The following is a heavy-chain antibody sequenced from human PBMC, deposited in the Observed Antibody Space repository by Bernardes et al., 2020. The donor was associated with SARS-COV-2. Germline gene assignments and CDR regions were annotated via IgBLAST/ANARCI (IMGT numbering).Heavy chain of an antibody. CDR3: VRDLAGGRGS. CDR2: LNEHGTIT. J-gene: IGHJ4*02. CDR1: GFSFSAYW. D-gene: IGHD2-15*01. Sequence: GGTLRLSCVVSGFSFSAYWMHWVRKAPGKGLVWVSRLNEHGTITTYADSVKGRFTISRDNAKNTLYLQMNSLRAEDTATYYCVRDLAGGRGSWGQGTLVTVSS. V-gene: IGHV3-74*03.